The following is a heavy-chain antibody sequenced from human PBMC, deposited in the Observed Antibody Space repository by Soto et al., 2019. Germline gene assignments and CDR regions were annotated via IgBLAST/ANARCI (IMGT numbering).Heavy chain of an antibody. V-gene: IGHV3-48*03. Sequence: LRLSCAASGFTFSSYEMNWVRQAPGKGLEWVSYISSSGSTIYYADSVKGRFTISRDNAKNSLYLQMSSLRAEDTAVYYCARKGGAHKFSSLAAFYYYGMDVWGQGTTVTVSS. CDR1: GFTFSSYE. J-gene: IGHJ6*02. CDR2: ISSSGSTI. CDR3: ARKGGAHKFSSLAAFYYYGMDV. D-gene: IGHD1-26*01.